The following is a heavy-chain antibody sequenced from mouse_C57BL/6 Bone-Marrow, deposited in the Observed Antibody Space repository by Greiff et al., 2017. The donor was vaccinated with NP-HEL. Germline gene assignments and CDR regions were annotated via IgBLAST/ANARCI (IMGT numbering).Heavy chain of an antibody. CDR1: GFTFSSYG. Sequence: EVKVVESGGDLVKPGGSLKLSCAASGFTFSSYGMSWVRQTPDKRLEWVATISSGGSYTYYPDSVKGRFTISRDNAKNTLYLQMSSLKSEDTAMYYCARRSDYYGSSYWYFDVWGTGTTVTVSS. J-gene: IGHJ1*03. CDR2: ISSGGSYT. CDR3: ARRSDYYGSSYWYFDV. D-gene: IGHD1-1*01. V-gene: IGHV5-6*02.